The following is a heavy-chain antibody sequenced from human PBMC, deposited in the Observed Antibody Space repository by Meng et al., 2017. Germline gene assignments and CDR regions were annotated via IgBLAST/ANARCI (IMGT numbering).Heavy chain of an antibody. CDR3: ARGRSGTWPWYFDL. J-gene: IGHJ2*01. D-gene: IGHD1-1*01. CDR2: INHSGST. Sequence: QVQLQPWGAALLKPPETLSLRCAVYGGSFSGYYWSWIRQPPGKGLEWIGEINHSGSTNYNPSLKSRVTISVDTSKNQFSLKLSSVTAADTAVYYCARGRSGTWPWYFDLWGRGTLVTVSS. CDR1: GGSFSGYY. V-gene: IGHV4-34*01.